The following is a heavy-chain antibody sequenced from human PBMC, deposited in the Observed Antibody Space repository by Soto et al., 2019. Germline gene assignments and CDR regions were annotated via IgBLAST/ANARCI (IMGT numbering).Heavy chain of an antibody. CDR2: IWYDGSYK. V-gene: IGHV3-33*01. Sequence: PGGSLRLSGAASGFNFSDYGMHWGRQSPGKGREGWAGIWYDGSYKYYADSVKGRFTISRDNSKNTLHLQMDSLRAEDTDVYYCERDSLSYRTSANGWFDPWGQGTLVPVSP. J-gene: IGHJ5*02. CDR1: GFNFSDYG. CDR3: ERDSLSYRTSANGWFDP. D-gene: IGHD1-7*01.